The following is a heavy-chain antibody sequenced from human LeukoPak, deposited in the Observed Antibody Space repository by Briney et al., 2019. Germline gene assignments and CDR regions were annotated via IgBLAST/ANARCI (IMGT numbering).Heavy chain of an antibody. D-gene: IGHD3-16*02. J-gene: IGHJ4*02. CDR2: IVSSGTST. CDR3: AKIKRRVITFGGIIVD. V-gene: IGHV3-23*01. Sequence: GGSLRLSCAASGFTFSNYAMSWVRQAPGKGLEWVSGIVSSGTSTYYADSVNGRFTISRDNSNNTLYLQMNSLRAEDTAVYYCAKIKRRVITFGGIIVDWGQGTLVTVSS. CDR1: GFTFSNYA.